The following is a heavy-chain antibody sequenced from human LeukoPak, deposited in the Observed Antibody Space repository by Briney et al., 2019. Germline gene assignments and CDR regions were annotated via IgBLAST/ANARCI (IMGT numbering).Heavy chain of an antibody. J-gene: IGHJ3*02. CDR3: AREPDRIAAVGPNDAFDI. CDR1: GFTFSSYS. V-gene: IGHV3-21*01. CDR2: ISSSSSYI. Sequence: SGGSLRLSCAASGFTFSSYSMNWVRQAPGKGLEWVSSISSSSSYIYYADSVKGRFTISRDNAKNSLYLQMNSLRAEDTAVYYCAREPDRIAAVGPNDAFDIWGQGTMVTVSS. D-gene: IGHD6-13*01.